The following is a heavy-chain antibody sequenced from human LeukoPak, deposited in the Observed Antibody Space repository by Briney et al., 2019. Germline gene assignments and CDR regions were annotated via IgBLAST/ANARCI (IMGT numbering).Heavy chain of an antibody. V-gene: IGHV3-30*18. D-gene: IGHD2-2*02. J-gene: IGHJ6*02. CDR2: ISYDGSNK. CDR1: GFTFSSYG. CDR3: AKTLTYCSSTSCYKGYYYYYGMDV. Sequence: PGRSLRLSCAASGFTFSSYGMHWVRQAPGKGLEWVAVISYDGSNKYYADSVKGRFTISRDNSKNTLYLQMNSLRAEDTAVYYCAKTLTYCSSTSCYKGYYYYYGMDVWGQGTTVTVSS.